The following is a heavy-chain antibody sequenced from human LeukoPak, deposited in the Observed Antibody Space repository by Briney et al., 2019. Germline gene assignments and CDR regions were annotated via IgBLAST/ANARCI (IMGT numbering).Heavy chain of an antibody. V-gene: IGHV3-48*01. Sequence: GGSLRLSCAASGFTVSFNYMSWVRQAPGKGLEWVSYISSSSSTIYYADSVKGRFTISRDNAKNSLYLQMNSLRAEDTAVYYCARSTTVVTPDYWGQGTLVTVSS. D-gene: IGHD4-23*01. CDR3: ARSTTVVTPDY. CDR2: ISSSSSTI. J-gene: IGHJ4*02. CDR1: GFTVSFNY.